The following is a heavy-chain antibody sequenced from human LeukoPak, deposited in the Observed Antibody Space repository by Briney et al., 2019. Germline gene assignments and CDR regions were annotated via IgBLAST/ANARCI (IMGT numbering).Heavy chain of an antibody. CDR3: ARADRIAAAGGDY. Sequence: GGSLRLSCAASGFTFSSYAMHWVRQAPGKGLEWVAVISYDGSNKYYADSVKGRFTISRDNSKNTLYLQMNSLRAEDMAVYYCARADRIAAAGGDYWGQGTLVTVSS. D-gene: IGHD6-13*01. J-gene: IGHJ4*02. CDR2: ISYDGSNK. CDR1: GFTFSSYA. V-gene: IGHV3-30*04.